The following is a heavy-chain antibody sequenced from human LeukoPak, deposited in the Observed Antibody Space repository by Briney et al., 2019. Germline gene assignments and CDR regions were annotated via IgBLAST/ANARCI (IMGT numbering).Heavy chain of an antibody. CDR1: GYTFTVYY. D-gene: IGHD1-26*01. V-gene: IGHV1-2*02. CDR3: ARLQHWERDYFDY. J-gene: IGHJ4*02. Sequence: ASVTVSCKASGYTFTVYYMHWVRQAPGQGLEWMGWINPNSGGTNYAQKFQGRVTMTRDTSISTAYMELSRLRSDDTAVYYCARLQHWERDYFDYWGQGTLVTVSS. CDR2: INPNSGGT.